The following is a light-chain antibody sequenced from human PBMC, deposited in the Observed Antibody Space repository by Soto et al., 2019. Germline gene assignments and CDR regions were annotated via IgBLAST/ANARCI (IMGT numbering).Light chain of an antibody. V-gene: IGKV4-1*01. CDR3: QQYYSTPVT. CDR1: QSVLYSSNNKNY. J-gene: IGKJ2*01. Sequence: DIVMTQSPDSLAVSLGERATINCKSSQSVLYSSNNKNYLAWYQQKPGQPPKLLIYWASTRESGVPDRFSGXXSXXDFTLXXSSLXAEXXAXYYCQQYYSTPVTFGQGTKLEIK. CDR2: WAS.